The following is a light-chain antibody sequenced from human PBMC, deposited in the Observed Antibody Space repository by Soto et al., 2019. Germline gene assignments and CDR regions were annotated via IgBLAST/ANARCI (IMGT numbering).Light chain of an antibody. CDR2: EVS. CDR1: RRDVGCYNY. Sequence: QSALTQPASVSGSPGQSITISCTGTRRDVGCYNYVSWYQQHPGKAPKLMIYEVSNRPSGVSNRLSGSKSANTASLTISGLQAEDEADYYCSSYTRSSTDVFGRGTQLAVL. CDR3: SSYTRSSTDV. V-gene: IGLV2-14*01. J-gene: IGLJ2*01.